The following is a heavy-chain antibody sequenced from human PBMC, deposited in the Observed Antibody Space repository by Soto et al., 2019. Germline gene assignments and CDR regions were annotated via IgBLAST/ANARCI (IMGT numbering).Heavy chain of an antibody. CDR1: GYTFSNYG. CDR2: ISAYNGNT. CDR3: ARDSPPVDY. V-gene: IGHV1-18*01. J-gene: IGHJ4*02. Sequence: QVQLVQSGAEVKKPGASVKVSCKASGYTFSNYGISWVRQAPGQGLEWMGWISAYNGNTKYAQKLQGRVTMTTDTSTXXXXXXXRXLRSDDTAVYYCARDSPPVDYWGQGTLVTVSS.